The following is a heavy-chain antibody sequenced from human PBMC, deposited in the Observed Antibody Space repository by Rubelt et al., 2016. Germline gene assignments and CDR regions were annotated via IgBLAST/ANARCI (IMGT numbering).Heavy chain of an antibody. Sequence: QVTLKESGPVLVKPTGTLTLTCTVSGFSLSNARMGVSWIRQPPGKALEWLAHIFSNDEKSYSAFLKSRLTISKDTSKSQVVLTMTNMGPVETGTYYCARIALIAGRLTYYYAMDVWGQGTTVTVSS. V-gene: IGHV2-26*01. CDR3: ARIALIAGRLTYYYAMDV. CDR2: IFSNDEK. D-gene: IGHD6-6*01. CDR1: GFSLSNARMG. J-gene: IGHJ6*02.